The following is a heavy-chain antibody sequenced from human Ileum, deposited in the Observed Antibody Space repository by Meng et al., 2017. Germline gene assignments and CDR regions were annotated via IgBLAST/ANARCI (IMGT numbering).Heavy chain of an antibody. Sequence: QVQLQESRPGMVKPSGTLPLTFAVSGGSISSSNWWSWVRQPPGKGLEWIGEIYHSGSTNYNPSLKSRVTISVDKSKNQFSLKLSSVTAADTAVYYCARYILRWGYYFDYWGQGTLVTVSS. J-gene: IGHJ4*02. CDR3: ARYILRWGYYFDY. D-gene: IGHD4-23*01. V-gene: IGHV4-4*02. CDR2: IYHSGST. CDR1: GGSISSSNW.